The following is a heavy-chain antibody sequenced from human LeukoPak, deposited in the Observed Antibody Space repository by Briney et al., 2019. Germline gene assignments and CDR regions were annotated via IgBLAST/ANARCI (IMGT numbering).Heavy chain of an antibody. V-gene: IGHV3-13*01. J-gene: IGHJ3*02. CDR2: IGTAGDT. D-gene: IGHD1-7*01. CDR3: ARGRYNWNYDDAFDI. CDR1: GFTFSGYD. Sequence: GGSLRLSCAASGFTFSGYDMHWVRQATGKGLEWVSAIGTAGDTYYPGSVKGRFTISRENAKNSLYLQMNSLRAGDTAVYYCARGRYNWNYDDAFDIWGQGTMVTVSS.